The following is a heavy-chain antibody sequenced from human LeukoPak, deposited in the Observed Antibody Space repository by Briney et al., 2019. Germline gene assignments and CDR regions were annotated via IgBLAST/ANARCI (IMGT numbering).Heavy chain of an antibody. J-gene: IGHJ3*02. CDR2: IYHSGST. V-gene: IGHV4-4*02. D-gene: IGHD2-15*01. CDR1: GGSISSSNW. Sequence: SGTLSLTCAVSGGSISSSNWWSWVRQPPGKGLEWIGEIYHSGSTNYNPSLKSRVTISVDTSKNQFSLKLSSVTAADTAVYYCASPRPIVVVVAATGAFDIWGQGTMVTVSS. CDR3: ASPRPIVVVVAATGAFDI.